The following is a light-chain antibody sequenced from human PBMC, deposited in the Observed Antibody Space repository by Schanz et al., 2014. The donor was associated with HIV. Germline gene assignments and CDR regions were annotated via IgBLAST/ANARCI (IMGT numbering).Light chain of an antibody. V-gene: IGKV3-20*01. CDR1: QTVSSNY. CDR3: QQYDRSPYT. CDR2: GAS. J-gene: IGKJ4*01. Sequence: EIVLTQSPGSLSLSPGDRATLSCRASQTVSSNYLAWYQQKFGQAPRLLIYGASSRATGIPDRFSGSGSGTDFTLIIKKLEPEDFAVYYCQQYDRSPYTFGGGTRVEIK.